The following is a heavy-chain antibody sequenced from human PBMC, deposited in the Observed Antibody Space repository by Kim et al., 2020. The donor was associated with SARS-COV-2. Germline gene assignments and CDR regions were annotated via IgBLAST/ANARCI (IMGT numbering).Heavy chain of an antibody. Sequence: GGSLRLSCTTSAFTLSNYEMYWVRQAPGKGLEWVSYISSRSDSIYYADSVKGRFTISRDNAQNSVYLQMNSLRAEDTAVYYCARAPRRYFDWGSIRTPGAVALDIGGQGTRVTASS. D-gene: IGHD3-9*01. V-gene: IGHV3-48*03. CDR2: ISSRSDSI. CDR3: ARAPRRYFDWGSIRTPGAVALDI. CDR1: AFTLSNYE. J-gene: IGHJ3*02.